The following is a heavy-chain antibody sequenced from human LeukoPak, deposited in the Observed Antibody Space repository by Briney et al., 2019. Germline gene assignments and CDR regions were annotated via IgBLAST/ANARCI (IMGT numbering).Heavy chain of an antibody. V-gene: IGHV3-23*01. CDR1: GFTFSSYA. CDR3: AADYGGSQTAY. D-gene: IGHD4-23*01. Sequence: GGSLRLSCAPSGFTFSSYAMSWVRQAPGTGLEWVSAISGSGGSTYYADSVKGRFTISRDNSENTLYLQMNSLRAEDTAVYYCAADYGGSQTAYWGQGTLVTVSS. J-gene: IGHJ4*02. CDR2: ISGSGGST.